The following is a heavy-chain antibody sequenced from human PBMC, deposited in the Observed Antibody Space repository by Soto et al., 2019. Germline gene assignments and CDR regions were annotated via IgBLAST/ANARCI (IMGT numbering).Heavy chain of an antibody. Sequence: PGGSLRLSCAASGFTFSSYAMSWVRQAPGKGLEWVSAISGSGGSTYYADSVKGRFTISRDNSKNTLYLQMNSLRAEDTAVYYYAKIPLHRQQLVHFDYWGQGTLVTVSS. J-gene: IGHJ4*02. CDR1: GFTFSSYA. D-gene: IGHD6-13*01. CDR3: AKIPLHRQQLVHFDY. V-gene: IGHV3-23*01. CDR2: ISGSGGST.